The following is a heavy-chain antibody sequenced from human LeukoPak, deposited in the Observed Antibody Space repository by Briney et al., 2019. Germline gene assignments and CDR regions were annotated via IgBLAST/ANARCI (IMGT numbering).Heavy chain of an antibody. V-gene: IGHV3-23*01. CDR2: ISGSGGST. CDR3: AKDGFQH. CDR1: GFTFSSYA. J-gene: IGHJ1*01. Sequence: AGSLRLSCAASGFTFSSYAMSWVRQPPGKGLEWVSAISGSGGSTYYADSVKGRFTITRNNSKNTLYLKMNSLRAEDTAVYYCAKDGFQHWGQGTLVTVSS.